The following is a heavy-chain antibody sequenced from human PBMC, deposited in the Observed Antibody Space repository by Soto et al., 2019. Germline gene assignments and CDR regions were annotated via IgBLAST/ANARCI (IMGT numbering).Heavy chain of an antibody. D-gene: IGHD3-3*01. CDR2: ISSSSSTI. CDR3: ARDRITSLYYYYGMDV. CDR1: GFTFSSYS. Sequence: GRSLRLSCASSGFTFSSYSMNWVRQAPGKGLEWVSYISSSSSTIYYADSVKGRFTISRDNAKNSLYLQMNSLRDEDTAVYYCARDRITSLYYYYGMDVWGQGTTVTVSS. V-gene: IGHV3-48*02. J-gene: IGHJ6*02.